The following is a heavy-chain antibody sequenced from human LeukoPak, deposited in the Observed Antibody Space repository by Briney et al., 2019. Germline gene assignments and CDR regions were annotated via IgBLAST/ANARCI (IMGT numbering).Heavy chain of an antibody. CDR3: ARANSPIPHIGSANWFDP. CDR1: VGTFSNSA. Sequence: ASVKVSCKASVGTFSNSAISWVRQAPGQGLEWMGGIIPILGTSTYAQRFQGRVTITADKSTSTAYMELRSLRSEDTAVYYCARANSPIPHIGSANWFDPWGQGTLVTVSS. D-gene: IGHD5/OR15-5a*01. CDR2: IIPILGTS. J-gene: IGHJ5*02. V-gene: IGHV1-69*06.